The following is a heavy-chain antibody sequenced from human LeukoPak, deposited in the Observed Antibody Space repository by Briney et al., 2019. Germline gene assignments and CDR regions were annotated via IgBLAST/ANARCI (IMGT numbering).Heavy chain of an antibody. V-gene: IGHV1-46*01. CDR3: ARVFMDV. CDR1: GYTFTSHF. Sequence: ASVKVSCKASGYTFTSHFMHWVRQAPGQGLEWMGIINPRGGSTSYTRKFQGRVTMTRDMSTSTVYMELSSLRSEDTAVYYCARVFMDVWGKGTTVTVSS. J-gene: IGHJ6*04. CDR2: INPRGGST.